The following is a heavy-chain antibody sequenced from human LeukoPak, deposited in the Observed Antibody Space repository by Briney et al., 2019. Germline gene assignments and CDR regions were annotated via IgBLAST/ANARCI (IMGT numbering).Heavy chain of an antibody. Sequence: KSSETLSLTCTVSGGSISSYYWSWIRQPPGKGLEWIGYIYYSGSTNYNPSLKSRVTISVDTSKNQFSLKLSSVTAADTAVYYCARLRSVRFCSGGSCYPVWWFGPWGQGTLVTVSS. D-gene: IGHD2-15*01. J-gene: IGHJ5*02. CDR2: IYYSGST. CDR3: ARLRSVRFCSGGSCYPVWWFGP. CDR1: GGSISSYY. V-gene: IGHV4-59*08.